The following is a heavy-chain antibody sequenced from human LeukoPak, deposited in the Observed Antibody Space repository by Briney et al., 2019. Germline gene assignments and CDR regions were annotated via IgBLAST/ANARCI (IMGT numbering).Heavy chain of an antibody. CDR2: IRHREYGGTA. V-gene: IGHV3-49*03. CDR1: GFNFGVVA. J-gene: IGHJ4*02. Sequence: PGRSLRLSCATSGFNFGVVAMDWIRQAPGKGLEWVGFIRHREYGGTAEYAASVNGRFAISRDDSKSIVYLQMNDPRTEDTGVYYCARERAGDVDYWGLGTLVTVSS. CDR3: ARERAGDVDY.